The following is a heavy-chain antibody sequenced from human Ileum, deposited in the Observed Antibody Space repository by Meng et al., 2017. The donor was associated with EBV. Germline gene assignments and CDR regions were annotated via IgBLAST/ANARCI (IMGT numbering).Heavy chain of an antibody. J-gene: IGHJ5*02. CDR2: TYLSENT. CDR1: GWVTRSGGKQ. Sequence: QVKHRESGPGPGASSPTRPHTRGIYGWVTRSGGKQLNWTRQSPGKGLESIASTYLSENTYYNLSLKSRVSISLDTAKQQFSLILKSVTVADKAVYYCARGFWSIEGLGNWFDPWGQGTLVTVSS. CDR3: ARGFWSIEGLGNWFDP. D-gene: IGHD3-3*01. V-gene: IGHV4-30-4*01.